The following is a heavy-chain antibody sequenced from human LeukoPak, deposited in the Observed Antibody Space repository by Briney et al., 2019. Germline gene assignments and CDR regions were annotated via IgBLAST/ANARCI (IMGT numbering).Heavy chain of an antibody. J-gene: IGHJ4*02. D-gene: IGHD2-8*01. CDR3: AREDIVLMVYAI. Sequence: GSSVKVSCKASGGTFSSYAISWVRQAPGQGLEWMGRIIPILGIANYARKFQGRVTITADKSTSTAYMELSSLRSEDTAVYYCAREDIVLMVYAIWGQGTLVTVSS. CDR2: IIPILGIA. CDR1: GGTFSSYA. V-gene: IGHV1-69*04.